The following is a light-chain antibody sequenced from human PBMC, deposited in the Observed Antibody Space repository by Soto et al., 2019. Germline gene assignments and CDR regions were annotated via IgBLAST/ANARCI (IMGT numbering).Light chain of an antibody. J-gene: IGKJ4*01. V-gene: IGKV3-11*01. CDR1: QNINTY. Sequence: EIVLTQSPDTLSLSLGETATLSCRASQNINTYLVWYQQKPGQAPRLLIYDASKRDTGIPDRFSGSGSGTDFTLTISSLAPEDFALYYCQQRISWPRAFGGGTKVELK. CDR3: QQRISWPRA. CDR2: DAS.